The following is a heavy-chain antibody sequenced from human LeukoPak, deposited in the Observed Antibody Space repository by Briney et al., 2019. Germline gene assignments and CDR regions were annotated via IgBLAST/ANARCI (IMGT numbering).Heavy chain of an antibody. V-gene: IGHV3-30*18. Sequence: GGSLRLSCEASAFTFGSYGMHWVRQAPGKGLEWVAVISYDANNKYYADSVKGRFTISRDNSKNTLYLQMNSLRAEDTAVYYCAKDRHPARTDGYYFDYWGQGTLVTVSS. CDR3: AKDRHPARTDGYYFDY. CDR2: ISYDANNK. D-gene: IGHD1-14*01. J-gene: IGHJ4*02. CDR1: AFTFGSYG.